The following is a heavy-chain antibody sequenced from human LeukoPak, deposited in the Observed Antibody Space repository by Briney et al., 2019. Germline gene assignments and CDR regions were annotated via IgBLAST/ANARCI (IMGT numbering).Heavy chain of an antibody. V-gene: IGHV4-30-4*08. CDR2: IYYSGST. CDR1: GVSMSSGAFY. J-gene: IGHJ3*02. Sequence: PSQTLSLTCTVSGVSMSSGAFYWSWFPPHPGKGLRWIGDIYYSGSTYYNPSLKSRVTISVDRSKNQFSLKLTSVTAADTAVYYCARAFPFDDYGDPDAFDIWGQGTMVTVSS. D-gene: IGHD4-17*01. CDR3: ARAFPFDDYGDPDAFDI.